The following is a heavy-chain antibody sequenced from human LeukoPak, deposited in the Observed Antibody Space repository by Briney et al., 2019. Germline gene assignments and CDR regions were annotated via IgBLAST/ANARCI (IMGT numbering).Heavy chain of an antibody. CDR2: ISGGGVTT. V-gene: IGHV3-23*01. D-gene: IGHD6-13*01. CDR1: GFTSIAYA. Sequence: GGSLRLSCVGSGFTSIAYALTWARQAPGKGLEWVSGISGGGVTTYYADSVKGRFTISRDDAKSSLYLQMNSLRADDTAVYYCARDGWPGSSYYRPFDYWGQGTLVTVSP. CDR3: ARDGWPGSSYYRPFDY. J-gene: IGHJ4*02.